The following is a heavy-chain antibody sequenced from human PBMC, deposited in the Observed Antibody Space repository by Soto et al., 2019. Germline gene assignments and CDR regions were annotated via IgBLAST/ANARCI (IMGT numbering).Heavy chain of an antibody. J-gene: IGHJ3*02. CDR1: GFTFSSYG. V-gene: IGHV3-30*18. CDR2: ISYDGSKK. Sequence: QVQLVQSGGGVVQPGRSLRLSCAASGFTFSSYGMHWVRQAPGKGLECVAVISYDGSKKYYGDSVKGRFTISRDNSKKTLYLQMNTLRAADTAVYYCVKDQSLIQLWLDRAAFDIWGQGTMVTVSS. D-gene: IGHD5-18*01. CDR3: VKDQSLIQLWLDRAAFDI.